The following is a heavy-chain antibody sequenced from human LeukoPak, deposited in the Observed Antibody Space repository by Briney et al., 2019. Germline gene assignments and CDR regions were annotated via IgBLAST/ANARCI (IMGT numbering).Heavy chain of an antibody. J-gene: IGHJ5*02. CDR1: GGSFSGYY. D-gene: IGHD2-15*01. V-gene: IGHV4-34*01. CDR3: ARGQVVVVVAATMAWFDP. CDR2: INHSGST. Sequence: SETLSLTCAVYGGSFSGYYWSWIRQPPGKGLAWIGEINHSGSTNYNPSLKSRVTISVDTSKNQFSLKLSSVTAADTAVYYCARGQVVVVVAATMAWFDPWGQGTLVTVSS.